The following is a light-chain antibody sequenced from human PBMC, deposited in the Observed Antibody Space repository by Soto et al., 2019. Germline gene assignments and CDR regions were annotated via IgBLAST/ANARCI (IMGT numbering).Light chain of an antibody. Sequence: DIQMTQSPSTLSASVGDRVTITCRSSQSISSWLAWYQQKPGMAPKLLIYDASSLESGVPSRFSGSGSGTHFILTISSLQPDDFATYYCQQYNSYSLFTFGGGTKVDIK. V-gene: IGKV1-5*01. CDR1: QSISSW. CDR3: QQYNSYSLFT. CDR2: DAS. J-gene: IGKJ4*01.